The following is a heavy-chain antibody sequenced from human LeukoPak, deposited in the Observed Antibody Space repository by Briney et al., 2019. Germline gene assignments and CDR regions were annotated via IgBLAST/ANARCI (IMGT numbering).Heavy chain of an antibody. CDR1: GGSISSYY. D-gene: IGHD3-16*01. Sequence: SETLSLTCTVSGGSISSYYWSWIRQPPGKGLEWIGYIYYSGSTNYNPSLKSRVTISVDTSKNQFSLKLSSVTAAGTAVYYCARVSHMMTVDYWGQGTLVTVSS. V-gene: IGHV4-59*01. CDR3: ARVSHMMTVDY. CDR2: IYYSGST. J-gene: IGHJ4*02.